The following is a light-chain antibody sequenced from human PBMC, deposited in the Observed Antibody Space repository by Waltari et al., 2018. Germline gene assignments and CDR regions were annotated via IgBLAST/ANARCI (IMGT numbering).Light chain of an antibody. Sequence: QSVLTQPPSASGTPGQTVTISCSASSSNIGVNHVTWYQQLPGKAPKLLIYTDNRRPSGVPDRFSGSKSGTSASLAISGLQSEDEADYHCQTWDDSLNGVVFGGGTKLTVL. J-gene: IGLJ2*01. CDR1: SSNIGVNH. CDR3: QTWDDSLNGVV. CDR2: TDN. V-gene: IGLV1-44*01.